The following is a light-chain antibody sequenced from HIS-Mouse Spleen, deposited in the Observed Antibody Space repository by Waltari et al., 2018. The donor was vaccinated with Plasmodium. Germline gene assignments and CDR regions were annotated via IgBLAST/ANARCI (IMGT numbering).Light chain of an antibody. Sequence: EIVMTQSPATLSVSPGERATLSCRASQSVSSNLAWYQQKPGQAPRLRIYGASTRATGITARFSGSGSGTEFTLTISSLQSEDFAVYYCQQYNNWPFTFGPGTKVDIK. V-gene: IGKV3-15*01. CDR1: QSVSSN. CDR2: GAS. J-gene: IGKJ3*01. CDR3: QQYNNWPFT.